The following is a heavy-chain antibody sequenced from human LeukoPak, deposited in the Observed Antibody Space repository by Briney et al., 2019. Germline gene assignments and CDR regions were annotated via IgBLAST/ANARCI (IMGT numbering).Heavy chain of an antibody. D-gene: IGHD2-2*01. V-gene: IGHV4-39*01. CDR2: IYYSGTT. CDR1: GGSISSSSFY. J-gene: IGHJ4*02. CDR3: ASRYCSSTSCPFDY. Sequence: SETLSLTCTVSGGSISSSSFYWDWIRQPPGKGLEWIGAIYYSGTTYYNPSLKSRVTMSVDTSKNQFSLKLSSVTAADTAVYYCASRYCSSTSCPFDYWGQGTLVTVSS.